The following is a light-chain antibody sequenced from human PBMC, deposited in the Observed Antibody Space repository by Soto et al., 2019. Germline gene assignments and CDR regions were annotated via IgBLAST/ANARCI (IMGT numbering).Light chain of an antibody. CDR1: QSVRSN. CDR3: QQYDNWART. V-gene: IGKV3-15*01. J-gene: IGKJ1*01. Sequence: EKVMKQSPATLSVSPGERATLSCRARQSVRSNLAWYQQKPGQPPRLLIYDASTRATGIPSRFSGSGSGTEFTLTISSLKSEDVAGYYCQQYDNWARTFGQGTKVDNK. CDR2: DAS.